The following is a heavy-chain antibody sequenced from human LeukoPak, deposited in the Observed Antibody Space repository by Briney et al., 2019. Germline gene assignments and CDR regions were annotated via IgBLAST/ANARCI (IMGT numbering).Heavy chain of an antibody. V-gene: IGHV4-39*07. CDR3: ARSTGYYYFDY. J-gene: IGHJ4*02. CDR1: GGSISSSSYY. Sequence: SETLSLTCTVSGGSISSSSYYWGWIRQPPGKGLEWIGSIYYSGSTYYNPSLKSRVTMSVDTSKNQFSLKLSSVTAADTAVYYCARSTGYYYFDYWGQGTLVTVSS. CDR2: IYYSGST. D-gene: IGHD3-9*01.